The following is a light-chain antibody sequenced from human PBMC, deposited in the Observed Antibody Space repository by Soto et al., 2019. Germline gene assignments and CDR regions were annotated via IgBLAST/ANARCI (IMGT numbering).Light chain of an antibody. CDR3: QVWDSSSDLRGV. V-gene: IGLV3-21*04. CDR2: YDN. Sequence: SYELTQPPSVSVAPGKTARITCGGNNIGSKSVNWYQQKPGQAPVLVIYYDNDRPSGIPERFSGSNSGNTATLTISRVEAGDDADYYCQVWDSSSDLRGVFGGGTKLTVL. CDR1: NIGSKS. J-gene: IGLJ2*01.